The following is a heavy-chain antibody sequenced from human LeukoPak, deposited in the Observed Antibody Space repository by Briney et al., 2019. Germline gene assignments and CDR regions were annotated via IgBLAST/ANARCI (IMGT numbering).Heavy chain of an antibody. V-gene: IGHV4-59*08. CDR3: ARLSDSWVYALDV. Sequence: ASETLSLTCTVSGGSISSYYWSWIRQPPGKGLEWIGYIYYSGSTNYNPSLKSRVTISVDTSKNQFSLKLSSVTAADTAVYYCARLSDSWVYALDVWGQGTTVTVSS. CDR2: IYYSGST. CDR1: GGSISSYY. J-gene: IGHJ6*02. D-gene: IGHD6-13*01.